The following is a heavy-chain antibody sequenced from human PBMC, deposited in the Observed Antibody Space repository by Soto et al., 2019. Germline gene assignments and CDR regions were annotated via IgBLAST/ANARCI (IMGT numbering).Heavy chain of an antibody. J-gene: IGHJ4*02. D-gene: IGHD3-22*01. CDR1: GGSIRSDGFY. Sequence: SETLSLTCTVSGGSIRSDGFYWSWIRQHPGKGLEWIGYIYYSGSTFYNPPLKSRATISRDTSRNQFSLKLSSVTAADTANYYCTKSRYYDSSGVDYWGQGTLVTVSS. V-gene: IGHV4-31*03. CDR3: TKSRYYDSSGVDY. CDR2: IYYSGST.